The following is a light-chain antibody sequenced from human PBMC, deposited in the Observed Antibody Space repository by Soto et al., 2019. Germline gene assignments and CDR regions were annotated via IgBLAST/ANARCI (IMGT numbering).Light chain of an antibody. J-gene: IGKJ1*01. CDR1: QSISTL. CDR2: KTS. V-gene: IGKV1-5*03. CDR3: QQYNRYWT. Sequence: DIQMTQSPSTLSASVGDRVTITCRASQSISTLLAWYQHKPGKAPKLLIYKTSNLESGVPSRFSGSGSGTEYTLTISRLEPDDFATYYCQQYNRYWTFGLGTKVDMK.